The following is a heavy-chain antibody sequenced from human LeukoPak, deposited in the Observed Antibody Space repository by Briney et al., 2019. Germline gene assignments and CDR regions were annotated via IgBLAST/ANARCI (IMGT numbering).Heavy chain of an antibody. D-gene: IGHD1-26*01. V-gene: IGHV3-23*01. CDR2: ISGSGATT. CDR1: GFTFSSHG. J-gene: IGHJ6*04. Sequence: GGSLRLSCAASGFTFSSHGLSWVRQAPGKGLEWVSVISGSGATTYYADSVKGRFTISRDNAKNTLYLQMNSLRAEDTAVYYCARSRDFLWDVWGKGTTVTVSS. CDR3: ARSRDFLWDV.